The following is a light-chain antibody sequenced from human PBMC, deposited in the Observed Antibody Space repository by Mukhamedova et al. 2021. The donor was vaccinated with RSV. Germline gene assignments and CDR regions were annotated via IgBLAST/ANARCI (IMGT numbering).Light chain of an antibody. J-gene: IGLJ2*01. CDR2: EVS. Sequence: VGSYNRVSWYQQPPGTAPKLMIYEVSNRPPGVPDRFSGSKSGNTASLTISGLQAEDEADYYCSSYTSSSTLVFGGGTKLTVL. CDR3: SSYTSSSTLV. CDR1: VGSYNR. V-gene: IGLV2-18*02.